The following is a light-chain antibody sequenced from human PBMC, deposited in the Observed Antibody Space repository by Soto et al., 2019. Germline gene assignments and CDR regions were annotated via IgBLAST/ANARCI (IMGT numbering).Light chain of an antibody. Sequence: EIVLTQSPDTLSLSPGERATLSCRASQSVGNNFLAWYQQKPGQAPTLLIYDASSRASGLPDRFSGSGSETVFTLTVSRLELEDFAVYFCHQYGTSPQTFGQGTKVDIK. CDR2: DAS. V-gene: IGKV3-20*01. CDR3: HQYGTSPQT. CDR1: QSVGNNF. J-gene: IGKJ1*01.